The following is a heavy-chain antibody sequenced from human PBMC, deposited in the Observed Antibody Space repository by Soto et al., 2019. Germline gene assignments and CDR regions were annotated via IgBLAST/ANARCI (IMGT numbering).Heavy chain of an antibody. CDR3: AKYLAYSGYDQNLFDL. Sequence: GGSLRLSCAASGFTFNTYAMSWVRQAPGKGLEWVSLISGSGGSIYYADSVKGRFTISRDNSKNTLYLQMNSLRAEDTAVYYCAKYLAYSGYDQNLFDLSGKGTLVTVSS. D-gene: IGHD5-12*01. J-gene: IGHJ5*02. V-gene: IGHV3-23*01. CDR2: ISGSGGSI. CDR1: GFTFNTYA.